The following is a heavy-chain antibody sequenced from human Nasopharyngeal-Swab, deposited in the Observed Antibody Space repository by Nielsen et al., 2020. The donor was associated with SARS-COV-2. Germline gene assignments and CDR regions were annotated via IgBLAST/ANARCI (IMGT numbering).Heavy chain of an antibody. CDR1: GFTFNNYN. CDR2: ISSSSSTI. J-gene: IGHJ1*01. V-gene: IGHV3-48*04. Sequence: GESLKISCAASGFTFNNYNFNWVRQAPGKGLEWVSYISSSSSTIYYADSVKGRFTISRDNAKNSLYLQMNSLRAEDTAVYYCARDGYSSSWTLFAEYFQHWGQGTLVTVSS. D-gene: IGHD6-13*01. CDR3: ARDGYSSSWTLFAEYFQH.